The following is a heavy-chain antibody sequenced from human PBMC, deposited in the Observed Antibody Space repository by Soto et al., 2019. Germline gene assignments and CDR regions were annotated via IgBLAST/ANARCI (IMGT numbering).Heavy chain of an antibody. CDR1: GFTFSNAW. Sequence: PGVSLRRSCSGAGFTFSNAWMNWGRPAPGKGLEWVGRIKSKTDGGTTDYVTPVKDRFTISRDDSKSTVYLQMNSLQTEDTAVYYCTTGWDFDYWGEGTLVTVSS. D-gene: IGHD6-13*01. CDR2: IKSKTDGGTT. J-gene: IGHJ4*02. CDR3: TTGWDFDY. V-gene: IGHV3-15*01.